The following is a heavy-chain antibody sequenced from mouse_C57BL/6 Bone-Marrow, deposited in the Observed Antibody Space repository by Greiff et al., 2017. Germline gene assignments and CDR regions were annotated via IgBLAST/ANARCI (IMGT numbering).Heavy chain of an antibody. CDR3: TTCSYDYPCAY. CDR1: GYNFTDDY. J-gene: IGHJ3*01. V-gene: IGHV14-4*01. Sequence: EVQLQQSGAELVRPGASVKLSCTASGYNFTDDYMHWVKQRPEQGLEWIGWIDPENGDTNYTSKFQGKATLTADKSSNTAYLQLRSLTSEDTAVYYCTTCSYDYPCAYWGQGTLVTVSA. CDR2: IDPENGDT. D-gene: IGHD2-4*01.